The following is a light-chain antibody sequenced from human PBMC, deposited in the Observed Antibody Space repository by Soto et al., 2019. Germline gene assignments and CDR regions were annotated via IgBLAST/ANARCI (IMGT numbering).Light chain of an antibody. CDR3: QQRSNWPPIT. J-gene: IGKJ5*01. V-gene: IGKV3-11*01. CDR2: GAY. CDR1: QSVSSN. Sequence: EIVMTQSPATLSVSPGERATLSCRASQSVSSNLAWYQQKPGQAPRLLIYGAYTRAAGVPARISGSGSGTDFTLTISSLEPEDFAVYYCQQRSNWPPITFGQGTRLEIK.